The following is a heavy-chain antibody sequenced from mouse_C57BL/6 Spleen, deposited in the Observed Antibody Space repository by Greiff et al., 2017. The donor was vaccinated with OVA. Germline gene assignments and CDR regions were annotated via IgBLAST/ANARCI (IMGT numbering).Heavy chain of an antibody. CDR3: ASNGDRGGGVDY. D-gene: IGHD4-1*01. Sequence: VQLQQSGAELVKPGASVKISCKASGYAFSSYWMNWVKQRPGKGLEWIGKIYPGDGDTNYNGKFKGKATLTADKSSSTAYMQLSSLTSEDSAVYFCASNGDRGGGVDYWGQGTTLTVSS. CDR1: GYAFSSYW. J-gene: IGHJ2*01. V-gene: IGHV1-80*01. CDR2: IYPGDGDT.